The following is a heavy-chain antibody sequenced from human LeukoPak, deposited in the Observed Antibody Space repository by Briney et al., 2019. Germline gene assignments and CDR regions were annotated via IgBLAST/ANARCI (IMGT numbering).Heavy chain of an antibody. Sequence: SETLSLTCAVYGGSFSGYYWSWIRQPPGKGLEWIGEINHSGSTNYNPSLKSRVTISVDTSKNQFSLKLSSVTAADTAVYYCARGLRYYDSSGYPVLDYWGQGTVVTVSS. CDR2: INHSGST. J-gene: IGHJ4*02. V-gene: IGHV4-34*01. CDR1: GGSFSGYY. D-gene: IGHD3-22*01. CDR3: ARGLRYYDSSGYPVLDY.